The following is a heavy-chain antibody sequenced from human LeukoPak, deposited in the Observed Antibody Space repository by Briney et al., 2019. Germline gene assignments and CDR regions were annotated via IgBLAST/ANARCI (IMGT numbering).Heavy chain of an antibody. J-gene: IGHJ4*02. V-gene: IGHV1-18*01. Sequence: ASVKVPCKTSGCTFNTYGITWVRQAPGQGLEWMGWISPYNGNTSYAQKFQARVTMTTDTSTSTAYMELRSLRSDDTAVYFCARAYCGGDCHQGPDYWGQGTLVIVSS. CDR2: ISPYNGNT. CDR3: ARAYCGGDCHQGPDY. CDR1: GCTFNTYG. D-gene: IGHD2-21*02.